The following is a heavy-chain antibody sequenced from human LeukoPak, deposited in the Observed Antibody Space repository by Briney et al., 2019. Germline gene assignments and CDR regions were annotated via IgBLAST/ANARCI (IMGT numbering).Heavy chain of an antibody. CDR1: GFTFSSYG. CDR2: IWYDGSNK. CDR3: AKDGSDFWGDYYFDY. D-gene: IGHD3-3*01. Sequence: PGGSLRLSCAASGFTFSSYGMHWVRQAPGKGLEWVAVIWYDGSNKYYADSVKGRFTISRDNSKNTLYLQMNSLRAEDTAVYYCAKDGSDFWGDYYFDYWGQGTLVTVSS. J-gene: IGHJ4*02. V-gene: IGHV3-33*06.